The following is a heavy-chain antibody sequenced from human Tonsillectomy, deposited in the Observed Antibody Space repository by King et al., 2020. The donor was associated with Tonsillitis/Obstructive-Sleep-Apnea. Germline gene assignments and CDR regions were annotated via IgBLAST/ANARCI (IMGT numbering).Heavy chain of an antibody. Sequence: VQLQQWGAGLLKPSETLSLTCAVYGGSFRGYYWSWVRQPPGKGLEWIGEINHSGITNYNPSLKSRVTMSIDTSKNQFSLKLSSVTAADTAVYYCARDEWPQGFDPWGQGTLVTVSS. CDR3: ARDEWPQGFDP. J-gene: IGHJ5*02. D-gene: IGHD3-3*01. CDR2: INHSGIT. V-gene: IGHV4-34*01. CDR1: GGSFRGYY.